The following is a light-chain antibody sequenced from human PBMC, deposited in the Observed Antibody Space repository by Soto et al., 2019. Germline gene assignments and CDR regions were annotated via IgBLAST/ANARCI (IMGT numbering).Light chain of an antibody. CDR1: QSILYSTYKKNN. V-gene: IGKV4-1*01. CDR3: QQYHSNPRT. Sequence: DVVLTQSPDSLAVSLGERATINCKSSQSILYSTYKKNNLALYQQKPVQPPRLLIYWASTRESGVPDRFSGSGSGTDFTLTISSLQAEDVAVYYCQQYHSNPRTFGGGTKVEIK. J-gene: IGKJ4*01. CDR2: WAS.